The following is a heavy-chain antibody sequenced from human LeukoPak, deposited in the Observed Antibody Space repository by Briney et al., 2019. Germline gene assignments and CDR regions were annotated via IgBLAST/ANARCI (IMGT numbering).Heavy chain of an antibody. V-gene: IGHV4-4*07. Sequence: PSETLSLTCTVSGGSISSYYWSWIRQPAGQGLEWIGRFYTSGSTNYNPSLKSRVTISVDTSKNEFSLQLRSVTAADTAVYYCAREVGVGLDWFDPWGQGTLLTVSS. J-gene: IGHJ5*02. CDR1: GGSISSYY. CDR3: AREVGVGLDWFDP. D-gene: IGHD3-10*01. CDR2: FYTSGST.